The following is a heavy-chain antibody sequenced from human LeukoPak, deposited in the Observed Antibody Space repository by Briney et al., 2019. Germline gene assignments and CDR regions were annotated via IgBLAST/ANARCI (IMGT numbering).Heavy chain of an antibody. CDR2: IKENGNEQ. V-gene: IGHV3-7*01. Sequence: GGSLRLSCEASGFLFTRYWMSWVRQAPGKGPEWVAHIKENGNEQYYADSVKGRFTICRDNVKQSLCLQMNNSRVEDTAVYYCARGPGDYDASDIWGQGTVVTVSS. J-gene: IGHJ3*02. CDR3: ARGPGDYDASDI. D-gene: IGHD4-11*01. CDR1: GFLFTRYW.